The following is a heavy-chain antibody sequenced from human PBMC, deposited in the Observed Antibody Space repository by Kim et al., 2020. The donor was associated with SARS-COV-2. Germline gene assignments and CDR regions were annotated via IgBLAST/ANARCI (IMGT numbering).Heavy chain of an antibody. D-gene: IGHD6-19*01. CDR2: INHSGST. V-gene: IGHV4-34*01. Sequence: SETLSLTCAVYGGSFSGYYWSWIRQPPGKGLEWIGEINHSGSTNYNPSLKSRVTISVDTSKNQFSLKLSSVTAADTAVYYCARGVISIRKWKAVAEGRAFDIWGQGTMVTVSS. CDR1: GGSFSGYY. CDR3: ARGVISIRKWKAVAEGRAFDI. J-gene: IGHJ3*02.